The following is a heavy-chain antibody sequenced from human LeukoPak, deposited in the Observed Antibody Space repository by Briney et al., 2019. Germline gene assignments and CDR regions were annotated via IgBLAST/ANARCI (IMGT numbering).Heavy chain of an antibody. CDR1: GFTFSSYS. D-gene: IGHD5-18*01. V-gene: IGHV3-48*02. J-gene: IGHJ6*02. Sequence: GGSLRLSCAASGFTFSSYSMNWVRQAPGTGLEWVSYISSSSSTIYYADSVKGRFTISRDNAKNSLYLQMNSLRDEDTAVYYCARVYDGYSYGGYYYYYYGMDVWGQGTTVTVSS. CDR2: ISSSSSTI. CDR3: ARVYDGYSYGGYYYYYYGMDV.